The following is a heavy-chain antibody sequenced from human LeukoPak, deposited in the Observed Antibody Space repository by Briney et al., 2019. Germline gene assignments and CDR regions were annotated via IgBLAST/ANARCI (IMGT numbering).Heavy chain of an antibody. D-gene: IGHD2-21*02. V-gene: IGHV3-73*01. CDR1: GFTFSGSA. J-gene: IGHJ6*02. CDR2: IRSKANSYAT. Sequence: GGSLRLSCAASGFTFSGSAMHWVRQASGKGLEWVGRIRSKANSYATAYAASVKGRFTISRDDSKNTAYLQMNSLKTEDTAVYYCTRQPGVTPYYYGMGVWGQGTTVTVSS. CDR3: TRQPGVTPYYYGMGV.